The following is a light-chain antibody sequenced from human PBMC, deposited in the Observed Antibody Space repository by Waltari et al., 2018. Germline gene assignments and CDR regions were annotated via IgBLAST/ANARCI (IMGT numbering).Light chain of an antibody. J-gene: IGKJ4*01. CDR1: QSVSSY. CDR3: QQRSNWPPLT. Sequence: EIVLTQSPATLSLSPGESTTLSCRARQSVSSYLAWYQQKPGQVPRLLIYDAANRATGIPARFSGSGSGTDFTLTISSLEPEDFAVYYCQQRSNWPPLTFGGGTKVEIK. CDR2: DAA. V-gene: IGKV3-11*01.